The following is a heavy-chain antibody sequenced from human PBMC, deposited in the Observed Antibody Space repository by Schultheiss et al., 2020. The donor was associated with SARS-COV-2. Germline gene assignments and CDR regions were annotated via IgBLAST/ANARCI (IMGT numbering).Heavy chain of an antibody. Sequence: GGSLRLSCAASGFTFSSYGMHWVRQAPGKGLEWVAVIWYDGSNKYYADSVKGRFTISRDNSKNTLYLQMNSLRAEDTAVYYCARDSPDIVATITSTLDYWGQGTLVTVSS. D-gene: IGHD5-12*01. CDR1: GFTFSSYG. J-gene: IGHJ4*02. CDR3: ARDSPDIVATITSTLDY. CDR2: IWYDGSNK. V-gene: IGHV3-33*01.